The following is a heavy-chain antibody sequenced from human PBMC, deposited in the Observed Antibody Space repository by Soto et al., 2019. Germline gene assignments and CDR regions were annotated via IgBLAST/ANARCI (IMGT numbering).Heavy chain of an antibody. Sequence: EVQLLESRGGLEQPGGSLRLSCAASGFSFSSFAMSWVRQPPGKGLEWVSGISSSGGSTYYADSVKGRFIISRDNSKNTLFLQMNSLRAEDTALYYCAKGMGPAPGTNADYWGQGTLVTVSS. CDR1: GFSFSSFA. D-gene: IGHD6-13*01. CDR3: AKGMGPAPGTNADY. CDR2: ISSSGGST. J-gene: IGHJ4*02. V-gene: IGHV3-23*01.